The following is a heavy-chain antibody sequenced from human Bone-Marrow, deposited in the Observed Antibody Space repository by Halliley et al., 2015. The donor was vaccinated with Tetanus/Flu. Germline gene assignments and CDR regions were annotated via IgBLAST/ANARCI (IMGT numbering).Heavy chain of an antibody. J-gene: IGHJ4*02. D-gene: IGHD6-19*01. CDR3: ARCSSHFFSASFDS. V-gene: IGHV4-59*01. CDR2: THYSGGP. Sequence: EWIAYTHYSGGPNYNPSLKSRVSLSIDPSKNQFSLKLSAVTAADTAVYFCARCSSHFFSASFDSWGQGTLVTVSS.